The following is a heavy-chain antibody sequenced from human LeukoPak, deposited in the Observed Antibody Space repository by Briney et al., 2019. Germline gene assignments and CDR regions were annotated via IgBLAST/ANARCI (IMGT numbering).Heavy chain of an antibody. D-gene: IGHD1-26*01. J-gene: IGHJ4*02. CDR1: GFTFSNYA. CDR2: ISYDGSTK. V-gene: IGHV3-30*04. CDR3: AREDSGSYYVFDY. Sequence: GRSLRLSCAASGFTFSNYAMHWVRQAPGKGLEWVAVISYDGSTKYYADSVKGRFTISRDNSKNTLYLQMNSLTAEDTAVYYCAREDSGSYYVFDYWGQGTLVTVSS.